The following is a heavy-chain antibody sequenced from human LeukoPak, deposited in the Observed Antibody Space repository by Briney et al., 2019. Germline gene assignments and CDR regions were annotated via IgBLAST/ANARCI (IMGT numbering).Heavy chain of an antibody. CDR3: ARAIGDSSGYYWGPGAFDI. J-gene: IGHJ3*02. Sequence: SETLSLTCVVYGGSFSGYYWSWIRQPPGKGLEWIGEINHSGSTNYNPSLKSRVTISVDTSKNQFSLKLSSVTAADTAVYYCARAIGDSSGYYWGPGAFDIWGQGTMVTVSS. CDR2: INHSGST. V-gene: IGHV4-34*01. CDR1: GGSFSGYY. D-gene: IGHD3-22*01.